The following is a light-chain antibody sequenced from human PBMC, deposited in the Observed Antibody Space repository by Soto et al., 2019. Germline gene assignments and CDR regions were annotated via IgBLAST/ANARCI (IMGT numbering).Light chain of an antibody. CDR1: SSNLGSNY. Sequence: QSVLTQPPSASGTPGQRVTISCSGSSSNLGSNYVYWYQQLPGTAPKLLIYRNNQRPSGVPDRFSGSKSGTSASLAISGLRSEDEADYYCAAWDDSLSGHVVFGGGTKVTVL. V-gene: IGLV1-47*01. CDR3: AAWDDSLSGHVV. CDR2: RNN. J-gene: IGLJ2*01.